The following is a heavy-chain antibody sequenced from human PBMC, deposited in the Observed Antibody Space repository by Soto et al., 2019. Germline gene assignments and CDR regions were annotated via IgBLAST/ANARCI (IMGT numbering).Heavy chain of an antibody. CDR1: GYTFTSYG. Sequence: ASVKVSCKASGYTFTSYGISWVRQAPGQGLEWMGWISAYNGNTNYAQKLQGRVTMTTDTSTSTAYMELRSLRSDDTAVYYCARPSQDIVVVVADADYFDYWGQGTLVTVSS. D-gene: IGHD2-15*01. CDR3: ARPSQDIVVVVADADYFDY. CDR2: ISAYNGNT. J-gene: IGHJ4*02. V-gene: IGHV1-18*01.